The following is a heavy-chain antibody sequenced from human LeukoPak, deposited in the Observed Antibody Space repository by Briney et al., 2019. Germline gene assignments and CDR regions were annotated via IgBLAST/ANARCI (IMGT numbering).Heavy chain of an antibody. V-gene: IGHV4-39*07. CDR2: IYYSGST. Sequence: PSETLSLTCTVSGGSISSSSYYWGWIRQPPGKGLEWIGSIYYSGSTYYNPSLKSRVTISVDTSKNQFSLELNSVTAADTAVYYCARVMYGEGVRFDPWGQGTLVTVSS. D-gene: IGHD2-8*01. J-gene: IGHJ5*02. CDR3: ARVMYGEGVRFDP. CDR1: GGSISSSSYY.